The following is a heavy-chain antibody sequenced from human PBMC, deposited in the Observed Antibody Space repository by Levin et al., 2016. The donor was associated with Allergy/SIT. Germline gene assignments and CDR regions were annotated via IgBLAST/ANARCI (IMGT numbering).Heavy chain of an antibody. CDR1: GGSITSYY. D-gene: IGHD3-3*01. CDR3: AKEAHGNYDLGSPNPGAY. CDR2: ISYSGVT. Sequence: SETLSLTCTVSGGSITSYYWSWIRQPPGKGLEWVGYISYSGVTYYNPSLKSRVTISVDTSENHFSLKVTSVTAADTAVYYCAKEAHGNYDLGSPNPGAYWGQGSLVTVSS. V-gene: IGHV4-59*12. J-gene: IGHJ4*02.